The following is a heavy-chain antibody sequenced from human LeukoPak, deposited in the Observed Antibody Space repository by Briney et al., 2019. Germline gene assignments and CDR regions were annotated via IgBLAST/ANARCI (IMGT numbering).Heavy chain of an antibody. J-gene: IGHJ4*02. Sequence: GGSLRLSCAASGFTFNNYALNWVRQAPGKGLEWVSIISDSGDSTYYADSVKGRFTISRDNSKNTLYLQMNSLRAEDTAVYYCAKDGSLTRFDYRGQGILVTVSS. D-gene: IGHD2-15*01. V-gene: IGHV3-23*01. CDR3: AKDGSLTRFDY. CDR1: GFTFNNYA. CDR2: ISDSGDST.